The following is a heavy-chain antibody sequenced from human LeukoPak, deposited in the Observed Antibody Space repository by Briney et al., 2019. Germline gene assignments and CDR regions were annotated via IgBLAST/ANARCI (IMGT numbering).Heavy chain of an antibody. J-gene: IGHJ6*03. D-gene: IGHD6-13*01. CDR2: ITGSGGST. CDR1: GFTFNNYA. Sequence: GGSLRLSCAASGFTFNNYAMSWVRQAPGKGLEWVSAITGSGGSTYSADSVKGRLTISRDNSKNTLYLQMNSLRADDTALYYCARNQDSSWYYYYMDVWGKGATVTVSS. V-gene: IGHV3-23*01. CDR3: ARNQDSSWYYYYMDV.